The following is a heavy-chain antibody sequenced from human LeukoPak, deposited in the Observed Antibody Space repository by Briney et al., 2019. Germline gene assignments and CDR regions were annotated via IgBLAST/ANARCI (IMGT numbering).Heavy chain of an antibody. CDR3: ARHYGP. D-gene: IGHD3-10*01. Sequence: SETLSLTCTVSGGSISIYYWSWIRQPPGKGLEWIGYIYNNGNTIYNSSLKSRVTISVDTSKNQFSLKLNSVTATDTAVYYCARHYGPWGQGTLVTVSS. CDR2: IYNNGNT. CDR1: GGSISIYY. V-gene: IGHV4-59*08. J-gene: IGHJ4*02.